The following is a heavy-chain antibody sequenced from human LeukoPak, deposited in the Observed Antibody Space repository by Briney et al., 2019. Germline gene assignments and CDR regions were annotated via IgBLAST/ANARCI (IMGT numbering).Heavy chain of an antibody. CDR2: ISGSGGST. CDR3: AKDLSDYYDSSGYYYSGIDY. D-gene: IGHD3-22*01. V-gene: IGHV3-23*01. CDR1: GFTFSSYA. J-gene: IGHJ4*02. Sequence: GGSLRLSCTPSGFTFSSYAMSWVRQAPGKGLEWVSAISGSGGSTYYADSVKGRFTISRDNSKNTLYLQMNSLRAEDTAVYYCAKDLSDYYDSSGYYYSGIDYWGQGTLVTVSS.